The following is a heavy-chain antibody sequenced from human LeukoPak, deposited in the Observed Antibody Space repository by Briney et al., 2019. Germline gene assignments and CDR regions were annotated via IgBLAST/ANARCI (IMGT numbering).Heavy chain of an antibody. CDR2: INSDGSST. CDR3: ARMDSSSWYSLYYYYYYMDV. CDR1: GFTFSSYW. V-gene: IGHV3-74*01. Sequence: GGSLRLSCAASGFTFSSYWMHWVRHAPGKGLVWVSCINSDGSSTSYADSVKGRFTISRDNAKNTLYLQMNSLRAEDTAVYYCARMDSSSWYSLYYYYYYMDVWGKGTTVTVS. D-gene: IGHD6-13*01. J-gene: IGHJ6*03.